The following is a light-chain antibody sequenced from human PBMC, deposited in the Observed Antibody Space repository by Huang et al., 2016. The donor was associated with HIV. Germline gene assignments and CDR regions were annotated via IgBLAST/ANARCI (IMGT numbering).Light chain of an antibody. CDR3: QQYNNWLA. J-gene: IGKJ1*01. V-gene: IGKV3-15*01. CDR2: AAS. Sequence: EIVMTQSPATLSLSPGERATLSCRASQTVNSNLAWYQHKPGQAPRLLIYAASTRATGVPARFSGSGSGTKFTLTISSLQSEDFAVYYCQQYNNWLAFGQGTKVEIK. CDR1: QTVNSN.